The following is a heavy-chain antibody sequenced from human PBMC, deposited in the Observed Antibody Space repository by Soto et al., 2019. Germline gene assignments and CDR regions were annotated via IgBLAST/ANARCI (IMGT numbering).Heavy chain of an antibody. CDR1: GGSFSTYY. D-gene: IGHD3-10*01. CDR2: IYDSGST. V-gene: IGHV4-59*01. J-gene: IGHJ6*02. Sequence: QVQLQESGPGLVKPSETLSLTCTVSGGSFSTYYWNWIRQPPGKGLEWIGYIYDSGSTNYNPSVKTRVNISVGTSKNQFSLKLSSVTAADTAVYYCARDAYYYGSGSSYYYGMDGWGQGTTVTVSS. CDR3: ARDAYYYGSGSSYYYGMDG.